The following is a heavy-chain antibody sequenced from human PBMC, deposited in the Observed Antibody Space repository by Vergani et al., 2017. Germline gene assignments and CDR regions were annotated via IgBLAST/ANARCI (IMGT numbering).Heavy chain of an antibody. CDR3: AAGYYPGSGQVD. J-gene: IGHJ4*02. Sequence: EVHLVESGGGLVQPGGSLRLSCAASGFTFSNFWINWVREPPGKGLEWVDNMKADGSGEDYAEAVKGRLTIARNHSGNSLELQMNSRRADDTALYFCAAGYYPGSGQVDWGQGALVTVAS. CDR1: GFTFSNFW. D-gene: IGHD3-10*01. CDR2: MKADGSGE. V-gene: IGHV3-7*01.